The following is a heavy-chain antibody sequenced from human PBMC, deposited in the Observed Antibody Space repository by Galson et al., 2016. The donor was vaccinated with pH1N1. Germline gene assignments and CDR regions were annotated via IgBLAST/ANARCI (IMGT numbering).Heavy chain of an antibody. CDR3: ARDCFRPQDY. CDR1: GFTFSRDW. V-gene: IGHV3-74*01. CDR2: INRDGTTI. J-gene: IGHJ4*02. Sequence: SLRLSCAASGFTFSRDWFHWVRQAPGKGLVWVSRINRDGTTIDYADSAKGRFTISRDNAKNTLYLEMNSLRAEDTAVYYCARDCFRPQDYWGQGTLVTVSS.